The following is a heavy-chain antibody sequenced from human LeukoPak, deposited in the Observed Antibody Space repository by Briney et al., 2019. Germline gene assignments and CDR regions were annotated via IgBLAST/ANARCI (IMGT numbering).Heavy chain of an antibody. J-gene: IGHJ6*04. Sequence: SQTLSLTCSVSGGSLSSGGYYWSWIRQHPGTGLEWIGYIHYSGRTYYNPSLKSRVMVSVDTSKNQFSLRLSSVTAADTAVYYCARELRYSTNYSYYYGMDVWGKGTTVTVSS. CDR3: ARELRYSTNYSYYYGMDV. V-gene: IGHV4-31*03. D-gene: IGHD3-9*01. CDR1: GGSLSSGGYY. CDR2: IHYSGRT.